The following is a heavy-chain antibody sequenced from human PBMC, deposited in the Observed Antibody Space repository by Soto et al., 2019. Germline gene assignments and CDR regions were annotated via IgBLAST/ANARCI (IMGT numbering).Heavy chain of an antibody. CDR1: GFTFSSYW. V-gene: IGHV3-74*01. CDR2: INSDGSST. D-gene: IGHD2-15*01. Sequence: GGSLRLSCAASGFTFSSYWMHWVRQAPGKGLVWVSRINSDGSSTSYADSVKGRFTISRDNAKNTLYLQMNSLRAEDTAVYYCARELSGRDYYYYYYMDVWGKGTTVTVSS. J-gene: IGHJ6*03. CDR3: ARELSGRDYYYYYYMDV.